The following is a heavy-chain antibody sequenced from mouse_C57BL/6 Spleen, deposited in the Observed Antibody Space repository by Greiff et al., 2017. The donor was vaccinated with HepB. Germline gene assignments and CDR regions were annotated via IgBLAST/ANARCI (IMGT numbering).Heavy chain of an antibody. V-gene: IGHV1-69*01. CDR3: ARGGYGSSSWFAY. Sequence: VQLKQPGAELVMPGASVKLSCKASGYTFTSYWMHWVKQRPGQGLEWIGEIDPSDSYTNYNQKFKGKSTLTVDKSSSTAYMQLSSLTSEDSAVYYCARGGYGSSSWFAYWGQGTLVTVAA. D-gene: IGHD1-1*01. CDR1: GYTFTSYW. CDR2: IDPSDSYT. J-gene: IGHJ3*01.